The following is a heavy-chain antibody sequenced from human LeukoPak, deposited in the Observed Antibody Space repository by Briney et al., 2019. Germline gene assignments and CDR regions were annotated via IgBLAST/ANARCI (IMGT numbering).Heavy chain of an antibody. CDR2: ISAYNGNT. V-gene: IGHV1-18*01. Sequence: ASVKVSCKTSGYIFTSYGISWVRQAPGQGLEWMGWISAYNGNTNYAQKLQGRVTMTTDTSTSTAYMELRSLRSDDTAVYYCARGGYSYGFGYYYYYMDVWGKGTTVTVSS. CDR3: ARGGYSYGFGYYYYYMDV. J-gene: IGHJ6*03. D-gene: IGHD5-18*01. CDR1: GYIFTSYG.